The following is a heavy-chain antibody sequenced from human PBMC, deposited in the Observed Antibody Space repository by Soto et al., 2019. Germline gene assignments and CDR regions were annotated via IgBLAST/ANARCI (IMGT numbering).Heavy chain of an antibody. CDR2: IIPIFGTA. Sequence: GASVKVSCKASGGTFSSYAISWVRQAPGQGLEWMGGIIPIFGTANYAQKFQGRVTITADESTSTAYMELNSLRSEDTAVYYCAGDCGGKVPLDAFDIWGQGTMVTISS. CDR3: AGDCGGKVPLDAFDI. D-gene: IGHD2-15*01. J-gene: IGHJ3*02. V-gene: IGHV1-69*13. CDR1: GGTFSSYA.